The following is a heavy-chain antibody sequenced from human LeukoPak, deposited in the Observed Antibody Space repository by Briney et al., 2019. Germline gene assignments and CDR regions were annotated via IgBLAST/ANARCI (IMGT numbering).Heavy chain of an antibody. J-gene: IGHJ3*02. Sequence: GGSLRLSCAASGFIVSTNYTNWVRQAPGKGLEWVSVLYSDGSTYYADSVKGRFTISRDNSKNTLSLQMNSLRAEDTAVYYCARDRATGFSDALDIWGQGTMVIVSS. CDR2: LYSDGST. CDR1: GFIVSTNY. CDR3: ARDRATGFSDALDI. D-gene: IGHD2/OR15-2a*01. V-gene: IGHV3-66*01.